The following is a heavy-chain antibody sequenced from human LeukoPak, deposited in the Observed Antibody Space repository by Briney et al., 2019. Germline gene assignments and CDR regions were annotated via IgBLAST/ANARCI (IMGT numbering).Heavy chain of an antibody. CDR1: GFTFSSYA. CDR2: ISYDGSNK. Sequence: PGRSLRLSCAASGFTFSSYAMHWVRQAPGKGLEWVAVISYDGSNKYYADPVKGRFTISRDNSKNTLYLQMNSLRAEDTAVYYCARGWAGHDYWGQGTLVTVSS. CDR3: ARGWAGHDY. V-gene: IGHV3-30*01. J-gene: IGHJ4*02. D-gene: IGHD6-19*01.